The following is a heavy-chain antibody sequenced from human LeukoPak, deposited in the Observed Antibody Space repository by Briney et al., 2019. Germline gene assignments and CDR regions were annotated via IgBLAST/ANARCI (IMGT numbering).Heavy chain of an antibody. J-gene: IGHJ4*02. CDR2: INHSGST. Sequence: PSETLSLTCAVYGGSFSGYYWSWIRQPPGKGLEWIGEINHSGSTNYNPSLKSRVTISVDTSKNQFPLKLSSVTAADTAVYYCARRPIFGVVISNFDYWGQGTLVTVSS. D-gene: IGHD3-3*01. V-gene: IGHV4-34*01. CDR1: GGSFSGYY. CDR3: ARRPIFGVVISNFDY.